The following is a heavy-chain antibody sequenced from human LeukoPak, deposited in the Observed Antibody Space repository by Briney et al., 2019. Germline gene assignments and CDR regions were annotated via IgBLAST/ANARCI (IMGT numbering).Heavy chain of an antibody. CDR2: IYYSGST. CDR1: GGSISSYY. CDR3: AEGRSGWDAFDI. J-gene: IGHJ3*02. D-gene: IGHD3-22*01. Sequence: PSETLSLTCTVSGGSISSYYWSWIRQPPGKGLEWIGYIYYSGSTNYNPSLKSRVTISVDTSRNQFSLKLSSVTAADTAVYYCAEGRSGWDAFDIWGQGTMVTVSS. V-gene: IGHV4-59*01.